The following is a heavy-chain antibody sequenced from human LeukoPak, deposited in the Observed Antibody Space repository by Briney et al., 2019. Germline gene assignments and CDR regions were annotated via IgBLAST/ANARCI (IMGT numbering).Heavy chain of an antibody. J-gene: IGHJ4*02. D-gene: IGHD3-10*01. CDR3: ARQRSGSGPFDY. Sequence: CETLSLTCTVSGPSISSSNYYWGWIRKPRGKGLELIGSIYYSGYTTYNPSRESRVTISVDTSKHHFSLKLSSVTAADTAVYYCARQRSGSGPFDYWGQGTLVTVSS. CDR2: IYYSGYT. CDR1: GPSISSSNYY. V-gene: IGHV4-39*01.